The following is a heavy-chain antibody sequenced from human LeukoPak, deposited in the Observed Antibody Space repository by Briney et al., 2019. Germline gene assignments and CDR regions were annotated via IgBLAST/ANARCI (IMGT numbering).Heavy chain of an antibody. CDR2: INPNSGGT. CDR3: ARNIVVVPAAIYSRYSYYGMDV. J-gene: IGHJ6*02. Sequence: ASVKVSCKASGYTFTVYYMNWVRQAPGQGREWMGWINPNSGGTNYTQKFQGRVTITRDKSISTAYMELSRLRSDDTALYYCARNIVVVPAAIYSRYSYYGMDVWGQGTTVTVSS. CDR1: GYTFTVYY. V-gene: IGHV1-2*02. D-gene: IGHD2-2*01.